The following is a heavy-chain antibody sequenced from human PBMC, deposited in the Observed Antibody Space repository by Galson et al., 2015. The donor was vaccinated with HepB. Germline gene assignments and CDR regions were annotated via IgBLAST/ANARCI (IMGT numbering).Heavy chain of an antibody. D-gene: IGHD3-22*01. J-gene: IGHJ4*02. CDR2: FDPEDGET. Sequence: SVKVSCKVSGYTLTELSMHWVRQAPGKGLEWMGGFDPEDGETIYAQKFQGRVTMTEDTPTDTAYMELSSLRAEDTAVYYCAKAIQYYDSSGPVYWGQGTLGTVSS. V-gene: IGHV1-24*01. CDR1: GYTLTELS. CDR3: AKAIQYYDSSGPVY.